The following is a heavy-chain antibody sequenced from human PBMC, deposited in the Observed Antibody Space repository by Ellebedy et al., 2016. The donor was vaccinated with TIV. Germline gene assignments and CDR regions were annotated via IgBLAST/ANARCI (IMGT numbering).Heavy chain of an antibody. CDR3: AMETSGWIDH. D-gene: IGHD6-19*01. Sequence: GGSLRLXXAASGFTFSSYWMSWVRQAPGKGLEWVAKIKQDGSEKYYVDSVKGRFTISRDNAKNSLYLEMNSLRVEDTGLYYCAMETSGWIDHWGQGTLVTVSS. CDR2: IKQDGSEK. CDR1: GFTFSSYW. V-gene: IGHV3-7*03. J-gene: IGHJ4*02.